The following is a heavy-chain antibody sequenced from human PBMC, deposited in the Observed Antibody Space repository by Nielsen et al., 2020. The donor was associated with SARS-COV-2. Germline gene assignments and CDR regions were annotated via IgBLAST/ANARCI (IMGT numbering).Heavy chain of an antibody. CDR1: GYTFTSYA. CDR2: INTNTGNP. D-gene: IGHD6-19*01. CDR3: ARVGPNGWYEGVDY. V-gene: IGHV7-4-1*02. J-gene: IGHJ4*02. Sequence: ASVKVSCKASGYTFTSYAMNWVRQAPGQGLEWMGWINTNTGNPTYAQGFTGRFVFSLDTSVSTAYLQISSLKAEDTAVYYCARVGPNGWYEGVDYWGQGTLVTVSS.